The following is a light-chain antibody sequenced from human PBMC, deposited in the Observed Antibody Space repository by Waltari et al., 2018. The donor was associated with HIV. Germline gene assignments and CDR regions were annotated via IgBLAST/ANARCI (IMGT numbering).Light chain of an antibody. CDR3: CSYAGSYPSV. J-gene: IGLJ1*01. CDR2: DVS. V-gene: IGLV2-11*01. CDR1: SSHVGRYNY. Sequence: QSALTQPRSVSGSPGQSVTISCTGTSSHVGRYNYVSWYQHHPGKAPKLMIYDVSKRPSGVPDRFSGSKSGNTASLTISGLQAEDEAAYYCCSYAGSYPSVFGAGTEVTVL.